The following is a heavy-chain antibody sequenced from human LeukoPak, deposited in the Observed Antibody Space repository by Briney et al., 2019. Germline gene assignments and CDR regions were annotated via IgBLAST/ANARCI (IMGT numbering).Heavy chain of an antibody. J-gene: IGHJ6*03. CDR1: GDSISSGYY. CDR3: ASDYSNSYYYYYMDV. D-gene: IGHD4-11*01. Sequence: PSETLSLTXTVSGDSISSGYYWGWIRQPPGKGLEWIGSIYHSGSTYYNPSLKSRVTISVDTSKNQFSLRLSSVTAADTAVYYCASDYSNSYYYYYMDVWGKGTTVTVSS. V-gene: IGHV4-38-2*02. CDR2: IYHSGST.